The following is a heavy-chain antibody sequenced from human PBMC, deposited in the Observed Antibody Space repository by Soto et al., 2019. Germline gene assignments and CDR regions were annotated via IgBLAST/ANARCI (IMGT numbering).Heavy chain of an antibody. V-gene: IGHV2-5*02. J-gene: IGHJ4*02. CDR2: IYWDDDK. CDR1: GFSLSSTRVA. CDR3: AHSVVAGLGYYFDY. D-gene: IGHD6-19*01. Sequence: SGPTLVYPTQTLTLTCTFSGFSLSSTRVAVGWIRQPPGKALEWLALIYWDDDKRYSPFLKSRLTITKDTSKNQVVLTMTNMDPVDTATYYCAHSVVAGLGYYFDYWGQGTLVTVSS.